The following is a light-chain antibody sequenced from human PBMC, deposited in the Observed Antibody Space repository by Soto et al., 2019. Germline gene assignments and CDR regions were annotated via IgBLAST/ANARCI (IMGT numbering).Light chain of an antibody. CDR1: SSDVGGYNY. CDR3: CSYAGSYV. J-gene: IGLJ1*01. CDR2: DVS. V-gene: IGLV2-11*01. Sequence: QSVLTQPRSVSGXPXQXVTXSCTXTSSDVGGYNYVSWYQQHPGKAPKLMIYDVSKRPSGVPDRFSGSKSGNTASLTISGLQAEDEADYYCCSYAGSYVFGTGTKLTVL.